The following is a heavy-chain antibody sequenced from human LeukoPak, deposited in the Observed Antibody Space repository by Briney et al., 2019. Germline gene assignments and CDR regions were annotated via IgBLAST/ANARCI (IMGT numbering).Heavy chain of an antibody. CDR1: GVTFSSYD. D-gene: IGHD5-12*01. V-gene: IGHV3-23*01. J-gene: IGHJ6*03. CDR3: AKGSGYEHSYYYYYMDV. Sequence: GTLTLTCAVYGVTFSSYDRSWVRQAPGRGLEWVASISHSGNNTYYASSKRGGFTISRDNSTNTLYLQMNSLRAEDTAVYYCAKGSGYEHSYYYYYMDVWGKGTTVTISS. CDR2: ISHSGNNT.